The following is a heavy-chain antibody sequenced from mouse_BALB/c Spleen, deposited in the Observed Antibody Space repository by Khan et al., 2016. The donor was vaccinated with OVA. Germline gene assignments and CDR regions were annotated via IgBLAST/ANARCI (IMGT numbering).Heavy chain of an antibody. J-gene: IGHJ3*01. D-gene: IGHD4-1*01. V-gene: IGHV5-6*02. CDR3: ASHLTGSFAY. Sequence: DVKLVESGGDLVRPGGSLKLSCSASGFTFSTYSMSWVRQTPDKRLEWVATISSAGDYTFFPDSVKGRFTISRDNARNTLYLQRSSLRSEDTAMYYCASHLTGSFAYWGQGTLVTVSA. CDR2: ISSAGDYT. CDR1: GFTFSTYS.